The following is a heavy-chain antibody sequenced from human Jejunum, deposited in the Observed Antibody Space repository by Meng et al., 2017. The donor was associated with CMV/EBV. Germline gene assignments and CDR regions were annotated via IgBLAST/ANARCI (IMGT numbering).Heavy chain of an antibody. Sequence: SGYPFASYGSQWVRQAPGRGMEWVAVIRHDGSNKYYADSVKGRFTISRDNSKNTLYLEMNSLRAEDTAVYYCAKDSSAYYFYYLDYWGQGTLVTVSS. V-gene: IGHV3-30*02. CDR1: GYPFASYG. D-gene: IGHD3-22*01. CDR3: AKDSSAYYFYYLDY. J-gene: IGHJ4*02. CDR2: IRHDGSNK.